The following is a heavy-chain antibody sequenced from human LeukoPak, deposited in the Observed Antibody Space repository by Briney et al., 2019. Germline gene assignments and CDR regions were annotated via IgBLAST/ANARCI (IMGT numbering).Heavy chain of an antibody. CDR1: GFTFSSYE. CDR3: ARTAYCSSTSCYAGTGWFDP. J-gene: IGHJ5*02. CDR2: ISSSGSTI. V-gene: IGHV3-48*03. D-gene: IGHD2-2*01. Sequence: GSLRLSCAASGFTFSSYEMNWVRQAPGKGLEWVSYISSSGSTIYYADSVKGRFTISRDNAKNSLYLQMNSLRAEDTAVYYCARTAYCSSTSCYAGTGWFDPWGQGTLVTVSS.